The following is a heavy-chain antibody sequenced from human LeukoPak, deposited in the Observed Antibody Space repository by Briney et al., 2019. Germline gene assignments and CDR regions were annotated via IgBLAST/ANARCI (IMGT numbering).Heavy chain of an antibody. CDR2: INHSGST. J-gene: IGHJ4*02. CDR1: GGSFSGYY. V-gene: IGHV4-34*01. CDR3: ARGHWNYYFDY. D-gene: IGHD1-7*01. Sequence: SETLSLTCAVYGGSFSGYYWSGIRQPPGKGLEWIGEINHSGSTNYNPSLKSRVTISVDTSKNQFSLKLSSVTAADTAVYYCARGHWNYYFDYWGQGTLVTVSS.